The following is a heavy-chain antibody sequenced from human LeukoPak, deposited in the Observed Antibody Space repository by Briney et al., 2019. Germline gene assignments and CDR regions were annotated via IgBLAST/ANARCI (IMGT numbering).Heavy chain of an antibody. D-gene: IGHD6-6*01. Sequence: GGSLRLSCAASGFTFSNYGMSWVRQAPGKGLEWVSAISDDGRSTYYADSVKGRFTISKDNSKKTLSLQMNNLRAEDTAVYYCAKRVPYSSSSVDFDYWGQGTLVTVSS. V-gene: IGHV3-23*01. CDR1: GFTFSNYG. CDR2: ISDDGRST. CDR3: AKRVPYSSSSVDFDY. J-gene: IGHJ4*02.